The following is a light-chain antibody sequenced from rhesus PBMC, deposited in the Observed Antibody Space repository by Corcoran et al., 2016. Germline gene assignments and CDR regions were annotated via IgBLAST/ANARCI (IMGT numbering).Light chain of an antibody. CDR3: LQNSSGSLT. J-gene: IGKJ1*01. CDR2: KAS. V-gene: IGKV1-22*01. Sequence: DIQMTQSPSSLSASVGDTVTITCRASQRISSWLDWNQQKPGKAPKLLIYKASSLQSGVPSRFSGSGAGTDFTLTISRLQPDDYATYCCLQNSSGSLTFGQGTKVELK. CDR1: QRISSW.